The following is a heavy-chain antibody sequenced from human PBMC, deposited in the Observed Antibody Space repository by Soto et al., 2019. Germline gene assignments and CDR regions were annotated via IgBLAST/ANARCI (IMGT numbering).Heavy chain of an antibody. V-gene: IGHV3-23*01. Sequence: EVQFLESGGYLVQPGGSLRLSVVASGTTFGSRARSWGRQAPGGGLEGVSTITDTGGDTKYADSVRGRFTMSRDNSKKTLYLQMNSLRVEDSALYYCARGSTDSYPGSRIFDFWGRGTLVTVSS. CDR3: ARGSTDSYPGSRIFDF. D-gene: IGHD3-10*01. CDR2: ITDTGGDT. J-gene: IGHJ4*02. CDR1: GTTFGSRA.